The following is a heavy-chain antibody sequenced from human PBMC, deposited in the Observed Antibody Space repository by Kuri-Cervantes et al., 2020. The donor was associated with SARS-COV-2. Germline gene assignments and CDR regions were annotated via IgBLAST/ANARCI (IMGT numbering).Heavy chain of an antibody. V-gene: IGHV4-38-2*02. J-gene: IGHJ4*02. Sequence: SETLSLTCTVSGYSISSGYYWGWIRQPPGKGLEWIGSIYHSGSTYYNPSLKSRVTISVDTSKNQFSLKLSSVTAADTALYYCARTSYGSALYWGQGTLVTVSS. D-gene: IGHD3-10*01. CDR3: ARTSYGSALY. CDR2: IYHSGST. CDR1: GYSISSGYY.